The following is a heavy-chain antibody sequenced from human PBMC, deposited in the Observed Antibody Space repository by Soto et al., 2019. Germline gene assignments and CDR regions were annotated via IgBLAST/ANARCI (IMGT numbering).Heavy chain of an antibody. V-gene: IGHV1-18*01. CDR1: GFSSTTYA. Sequence: ASVKVSCKASGFSSTTYAFSWVRRAPGQGLEWMGLISADSGEPRYAQKFQGRVTMTRDTSTSTVYMELSSLRSEDTAVYYCARDIAADMTAGGGYWGQGTLVTVSS. D-gene: IGHD6-13*01. CDR2: ISADSGEP. CDR3: ARDIAADMTAGGGY. J-gene: IGHJ4*02.